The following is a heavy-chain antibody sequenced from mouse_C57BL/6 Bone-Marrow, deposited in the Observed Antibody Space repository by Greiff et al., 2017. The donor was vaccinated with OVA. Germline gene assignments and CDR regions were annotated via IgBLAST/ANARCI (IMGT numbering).Heavy chain of an antibody. V-gene: IGHV1-64*01. CDR2: IHPNSGST. CDR3: ARYGIYFDY. Sequence: QVQLKQPGAELVKPGASVKLSCKASDYTFTSYWMHWVKQRPGQGLEWIGMIHPNSGSTNYNEKFKSKATLTVDKSSSTAYMQLSSLTSEDSAVYYCARYGIYFDYWGQGTTLTVSS. D-gene: IGHD2-1*01. CDR1: DYTFTSYW. J-gene: IGHJ2*01.